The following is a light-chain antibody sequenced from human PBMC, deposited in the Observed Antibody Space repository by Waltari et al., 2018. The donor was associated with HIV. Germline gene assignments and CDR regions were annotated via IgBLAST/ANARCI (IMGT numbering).Light chain of an antibody. J-gene: IGKJ2*01. V-gene: IGKV3-15*01. CDR1: QSVRSN. Sequence: EIVMTQSPATLSVSPGERATLSCRASQSVRSNLAWYQQKPGQAPRLLVYGASTRATGIPARFSASGSGTEFTLTISGLQSEDFAVYYCQQYDNWPPYMYTFGPGTKLEIK. CDR3: QQYDNWPPYMYT. CDR2: GAS.